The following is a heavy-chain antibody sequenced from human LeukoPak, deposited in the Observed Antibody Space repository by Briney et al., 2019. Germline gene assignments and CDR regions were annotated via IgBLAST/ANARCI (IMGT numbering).Heavy chain of an antibody. V-gene: IGHV3-11*01. D-gene: IGHD6-13*01. CDR1: GFTFSDYY. CDR3: AKGIAAAGTYYYGMDV. Sequence: GGSLRLSCAASGFTFSDYYMSWIRQAPGKGLEWVSYISSSGSTIYYADSVKGRFTISRDNSKNSLYLQMNSLRTEDTALYYCAKGIAAAGTYYYGMDVWGQGTTVTVSS. CDR2: ISSSGSTI. J-gene: IGHJ6*02.